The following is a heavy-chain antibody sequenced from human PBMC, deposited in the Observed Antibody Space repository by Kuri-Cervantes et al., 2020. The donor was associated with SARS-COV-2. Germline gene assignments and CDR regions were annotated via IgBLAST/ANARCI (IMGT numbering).Heavy chain of an antibody. V-gene: IGHV3-15*01. CDR2: IKSKADGRTT. CDR3: TTEGRGLLRGNYFDY. CDR1: GFTFSNDW. J-gene: IGHJ4*02. D-gene: IGHD3-22*01. Sequence: ESLKISCAASGFTFSNDWMSWVRQAPGKGLEWVCRIKSKADGRTTDYAAPVKGTFTISKDDSKNTLYMQMNSLKNEDTDVYYGTTEGRGLLRGNYFDYWGQGTLVTVSS.